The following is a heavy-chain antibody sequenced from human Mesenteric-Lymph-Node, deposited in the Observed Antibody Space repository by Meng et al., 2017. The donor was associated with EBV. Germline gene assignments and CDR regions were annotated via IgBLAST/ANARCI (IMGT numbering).Heavy chain of an antibody. CDR1: GGSISGSPYY. D-gene: IGHD1-1*01. V-gene: IGHV4-30-4*01. Sequence: QVQLPESGPGLLKPSQPLSLTCAVSGGSISGSPYYWSWIRQSPGKGLEWIGYSSGITCSNPSLKSRVSISLDTSKNQFFLKLTSVTAADTAVYYCARGNYNFGQNFDYWGQGTLVTVSS. CDR2: YSSGIT. CDR3: ARGNYNFGQNFDY. J-gene: IGHJ4*02.